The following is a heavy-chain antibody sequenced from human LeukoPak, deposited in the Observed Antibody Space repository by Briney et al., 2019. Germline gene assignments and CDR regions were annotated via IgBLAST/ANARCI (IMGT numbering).Heavy chain of an antibody. Sequence: ASVKVSCKASGYTFTSYGIIWVLQPPGQGLEWMGWISAYNDNTNYAQKLQGRVTMTSDPSTSTAYMELRSLRSDDTAVYYCAREGVTMIVVAETGPDYWGQGTLVTVSS. D-gene: IGHD3-22*01. CDR3: AREGVTMIVVAETGPDY. V-gene: IGHV1-18*01. CDR1: GYTFTSYG. J-gene: IGHJ4*02. CDR2: ISAYNDNT.